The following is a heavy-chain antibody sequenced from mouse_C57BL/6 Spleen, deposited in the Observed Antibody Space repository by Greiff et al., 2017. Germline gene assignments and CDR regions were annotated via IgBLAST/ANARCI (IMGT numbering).Heavy chain of an antibody. CDR3: ARSGLREYFDV. CDR1: GYAFSSYW. J-gene: IGHJ1*03. V-gene: IGHV1-80*01. D-gene: IGHD3-1*01. CDR2: IYPGDGDT. Sequence: VKLMESGAELVKPGASVKISCKASGYAFSSYWMNWVKQRPGKGLEWIGQIYPGDGDTNYNGKFKGKATLTADKSSSTAYMQLSSLTSEDSAVYFCARSGLREYFDVWGTGTTVTVSS.